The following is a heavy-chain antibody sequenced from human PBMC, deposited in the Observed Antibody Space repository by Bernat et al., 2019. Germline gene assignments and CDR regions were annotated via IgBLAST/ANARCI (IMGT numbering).Heavy chain of an antibody. Sequence: EVQLVESGGGLIQPGGSLRLSCAASGFTVSSNYMSWVRQAPGKGLEWVSVIYSGGSTYYADSVKGRFTISIDNSKNTLYLQMNSLRAEDTAVYYCAREYSSGWFDAFDIWGQGTMVTVSS. J-gene: IGHJ3*02. CDR2: IYSGGST. CDR3: AREYSSGWFDAFDI. V-gene: IGHV3-53*01. D-gene: IGHD6-19*01. CDR1: GFTVSSNY.